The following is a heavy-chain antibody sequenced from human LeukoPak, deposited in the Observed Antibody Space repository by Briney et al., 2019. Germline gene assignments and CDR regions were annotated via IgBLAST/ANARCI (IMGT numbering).Heavy chain of an antibody. J-gene: IGHJ4*02. CDR2: YYYSGST. CDR3: ARGSGYPNFFDY. Sequence: SQTLSLTCTVSGGSISSGGYYWSWIRQPPGKGLEWVGYYYYSGSTYYNPSLKSRVTISVDTSKNQFSLKLSSVTAADTAVYYCARGSGYPNFFDYWGQGTLVTVSS. V-gene: IGHV4-31*03. D-gene: IGHD3-22*01. CDR1: GGSISSGGYY.